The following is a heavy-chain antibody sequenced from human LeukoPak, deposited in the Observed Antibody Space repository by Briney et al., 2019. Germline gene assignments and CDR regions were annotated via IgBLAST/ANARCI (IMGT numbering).Heavy chain of an antibody. CDR3: ARFGYSSSWSFNDY. D-gene: IGHD6-13*01. V-gene: IGHV3-64*01. J-gene: IGHJ4*02. Sequence: GGSLRLSCAASGFTFSSYAMHWVRQAPGKGLEYVSAISGIGGSTYYANSVKDRFTISRDNSKNTLYLQMGSLRAEDMAVYYCARFGYSSSWSFNDYWGQGTLVTVSS. CDR2: ISGIGGST. CDR1: GFTFSSYA.